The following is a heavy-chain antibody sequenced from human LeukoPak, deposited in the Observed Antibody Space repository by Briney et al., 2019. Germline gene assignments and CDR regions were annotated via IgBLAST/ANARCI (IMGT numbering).Heavy chain of an antibody. J-gene: IGHJ4*02. CDR1: GFIFSNYW. CDR2: IKQDGTET. D-gene: IGHD4-11*01. Sequence: PGGSLRLSCTASGFIFSNYWMSWIRQAPGRGREWVASIKQDGTETHYVDSVKGRFTISKDNAKNSLYLQLDSLRVEDTAVYYCAREDHSNYQYWGQGILVTVSS. CDR3: AREDHSNYQY. V-gene: IGHV3-7*03.